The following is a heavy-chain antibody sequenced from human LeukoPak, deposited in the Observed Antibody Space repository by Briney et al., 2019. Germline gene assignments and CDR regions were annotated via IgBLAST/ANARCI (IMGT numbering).Heavy chain of an antibody. CDR1: GLILSSYG. D-gene: IGHD2-2*02. V-gene: IGHV3-33*06. CDR2: IWYDGTNI. Sequence: GGSLRLSCAASGLILSSYGIHWVRQAPGKGLEWVAVIWYDGTNIYYGDSVKGRFSISRDNSKNTVYLQMDSLRAEDTAVYYCAKQIVVVPAAISGWSDPWGQGTLVTVSS. CDR3: AKQIVVVPAAISGWSDP. J-gene: IGHJ5*02.